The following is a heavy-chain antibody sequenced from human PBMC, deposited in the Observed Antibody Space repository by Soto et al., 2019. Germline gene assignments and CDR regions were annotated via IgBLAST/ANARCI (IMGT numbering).Heavy chain of an antibody. Sequence: GGSLRLSCAASGVAFSGSAMYWVRQASGKGPGWVGRIRSKGHNYATEYAASVKGRFTISRDDSKNTAYLQMSSLQTEDAAVYYCTRDLFSYDYSGILWFDPWGQGTLVTVSS. CDR1: GVAFSGSA. V-gene: IGHV3-73*01. CDR2: IRSKGHNYAT. J-gene: IGHJ5*02. D-gene: IGHD3-16*01. CDR3: TRDLFSYDYSGILWFDP.